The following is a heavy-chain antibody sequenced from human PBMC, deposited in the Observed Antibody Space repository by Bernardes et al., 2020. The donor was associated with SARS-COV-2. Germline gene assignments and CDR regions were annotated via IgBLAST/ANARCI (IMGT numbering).Heavy chain of an antibody. V-gene: IGHV3-21*01. CDR3: AKDKKEDIVSTIARRYYDYDGMDV. D-gene: IGHD5-12*01. Sequence: GGSLRLSCAVSGFTFSSYSMNWVRQAPGKGLEWVSSLRSSGDYKFYADSVKGRFTISRDNAKNLLYLQMNSLRAEDTAVYYCAKDKKEDIVSTIARRYYDYDGMDVWGQGTTVTVSS. CDR1: GFTFSSYS. CDR2: LRSSGDYK. J-gene: IGHJ6*02.